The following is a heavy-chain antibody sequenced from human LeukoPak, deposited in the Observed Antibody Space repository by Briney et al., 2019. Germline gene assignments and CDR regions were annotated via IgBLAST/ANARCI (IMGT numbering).Heavy chain of an antibody. V-gene: IGHV1-18*01. CDR2: ISAYNGNT. D-gene: IGHD2-2*01. CDR1: GYTFTSYG. CDR3: ARVVLGYCSSTSCYAPYYYGMDV. Sequence: ASVKVSCKASGYTFTSYGISWVRQAPGQGLEWMGWISAYNGNTNYAQKLQGRVTMTTDTSTSTAYIELRSLRSDDTAVYYCARVVLGYCSSTSCYAPYYYGMDVWGQGTTVTVSS. J-gene: IGHJ6*02.